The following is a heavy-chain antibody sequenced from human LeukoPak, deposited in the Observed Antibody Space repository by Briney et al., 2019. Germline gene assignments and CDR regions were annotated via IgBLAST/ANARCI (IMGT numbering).Heavy chain of an antibody. D-gene: IGHD3-3*01. CDR2: IGGSGGST. CDR3: AKVPIFGYMDV. V-gene: IGHV3-23*01. J-gene: IGHJ6*03. Sequence: GGSLRLSCVASGLTFSSYVMNWVRQAPGKGLEWVSSIGGSGGSTSCADSVKGRFTISRDNSKNTLYLQMNSLRAEDTAVYYCAKVPIFGYMDVWGKGTTVTVS. CDR1: GLTFSSYV.